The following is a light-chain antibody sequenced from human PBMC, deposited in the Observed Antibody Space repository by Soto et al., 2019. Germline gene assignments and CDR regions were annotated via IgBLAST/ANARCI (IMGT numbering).Light chain of an antibody. CDR2: NAS. CDR3: QQYSSSPIT. V-gene: IGKV3-11*01. J-gene: IGKJ5*01. CDR1: QTVGSY. Sequence: EIVLTQSPSTMSLSTGERATLSCRASQTVGSYLAWYQQKPGQAPRLLIYNASNRATGIPARFGGSGSGTDFTLTISSLETEDFAVYYCQQYSSSPITFAQGTRLEIK.